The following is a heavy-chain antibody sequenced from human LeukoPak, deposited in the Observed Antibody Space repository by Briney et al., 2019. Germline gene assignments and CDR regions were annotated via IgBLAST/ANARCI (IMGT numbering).Heavy chain of an antibody. CDR1: GGSISSGDYY. D-gene: IGHD3-22*01. V-gene: IGHV4-30-4*08. CDR2: IYYSGST. CDR3: ARGSYDSSGYHYFDY. J-gene: IGHJ4*02. Sequence: PSQTLSLTCTVSGGSISSGDYYWSWIRQPPGKGLEWIGYIYYSGSTYYNPPLKSRVTISVDTSKNQFSLKLSSVTAADTAVYYCARGSYDSSGYHYFDYWGQGTLVTVSS.